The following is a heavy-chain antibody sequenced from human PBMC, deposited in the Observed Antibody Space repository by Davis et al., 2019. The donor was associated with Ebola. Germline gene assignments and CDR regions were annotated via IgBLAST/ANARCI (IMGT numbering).Heavy chain of an antibody. CDR3: ARDLTHGPQQLFDS. Sequence: PGGPLSLPSTVSGAPISSGGYYGSWIGQPPGKGLEWIGYIHNSGSTNYNPPLKSRVAISVDTSKNQFSLNLGSVTAADTAVYFCARDLTHGPQQLFDSWGQGTLVTVSS. D-gene: IGHD1-1*01. V-gene: IGHV4-61*08. CDR2: IHNSGST. CDR1: GAPISSGGYY. J-gene: IGHJ4*02.